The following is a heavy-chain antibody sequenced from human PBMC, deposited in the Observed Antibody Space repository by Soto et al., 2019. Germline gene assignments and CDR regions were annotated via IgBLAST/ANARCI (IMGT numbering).Heavy chain of an antibody. CDR1: GGSISSYY. Sequence: QVQLQESGPGLVKPSETLSLTCTVSGGSISSYYWSWIRQPPGKGLEWIGYIYYSGSTNYNPSLKSRVTISVDTSKNQFSLKLSSVTAADTAVYYCAWGSSSAWYFDLWGRGTLVTVSS. V-gene: IGHV4-59*01. J-gene: IGHJ2*01. CDR3: AWGSSSAWYFDL. CDR2: IYYSGST. D-gene: IGHD2-2*01.